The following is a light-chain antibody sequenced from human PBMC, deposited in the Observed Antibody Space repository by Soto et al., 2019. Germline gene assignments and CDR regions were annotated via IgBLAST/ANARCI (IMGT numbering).Light chain of an antibody. CDR3: QQYGSSLCT. CDR1: QSINSRY. CDR2: GAS. J-gene: IGKJ1*01. Sequence: EIVLTQSPATLSLSPGERGTLSCRASQSINSRYLAWYQQKPGQAPRLLIYGASSRATGIPDRFSGSGSGTDFTLPISRLEPEDFAVYYCQQYGSSLCTFGQGTKVEI. V-gene: IGKV3-20*01.